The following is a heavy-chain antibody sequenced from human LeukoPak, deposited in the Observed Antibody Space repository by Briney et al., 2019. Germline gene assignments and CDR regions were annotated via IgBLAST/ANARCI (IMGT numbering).Heavy chain of an antibody. V-gene: IGHV3-21*01. J-gene: IGHJ5*02. CDR1: GFTFSSYS. Sequence: PGGSLRLSCAASGFTFSSYSMNWVRQAPGKGLEWVSSISSSSSYIYYADSVKGRFTISRDNAKNSLYLQMNSRRAEDTAVYYCARSYYDILTGLNWFDPWGQGTLVTVSS. D-gene: IGHD3-9*01. CDR2: ISSSSSYI. CDR3: ARSYYDILTGLNWFDP.